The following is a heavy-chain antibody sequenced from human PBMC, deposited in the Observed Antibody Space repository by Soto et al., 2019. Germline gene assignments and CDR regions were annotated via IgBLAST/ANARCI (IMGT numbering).Heavy chain of an antibody. J-gene: IGHJ3*02. CDR3: ARVWGYSYGLASDI. Sequence: QLQLQESGSGLVKPSQTLSLTCAVSGGSISSGGDSWSWIRQPPGTGLAWIGYIYHSGSTYYNPSLQSRVTVSVDRSKSQFSLRRSSVSAADTAVYYCARVWGYSYGLASDIWGQGTMVTVSS. CDR2: IYHSGST. D-gene: IGHD5-18*01. CDR1: GGSISSGGDS. V-gene: IGHV4-30-2*01.